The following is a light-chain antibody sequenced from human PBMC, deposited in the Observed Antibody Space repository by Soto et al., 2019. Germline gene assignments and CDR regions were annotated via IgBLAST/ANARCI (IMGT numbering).Light chain of an antibody. CDR3: SSYAGSNNLV. J-gene: IGLJ2*01. CDR2: EVS. V-gene: IGLV2-8*01. Sequence: QSALTQPPSASGSPGQSVTISCTGTSSDIGDYNYVSWYQQHPGEAPKLMIYEVSKRPSGVPDRFSGSKSGNTAPLTVSGLQPEDEADYYCSSYAGSNNLVFGGGTKLTVL. CDR1: SSDIGDYNY.